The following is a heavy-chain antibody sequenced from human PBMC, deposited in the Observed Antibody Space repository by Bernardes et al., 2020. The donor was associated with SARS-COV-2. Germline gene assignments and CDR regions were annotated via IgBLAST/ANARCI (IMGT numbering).Heavy chain of an antibody. CDR2: IYHSGST. J-gene: IGHJ4*02. CDR1: GGSISSSNW. V-gene: IGHV4-4*02. CDR3: ARGPLGYCSSTSCYALDY. D-gene: IGHD2-2*01. Sequence: SETLYLTCAVSGGSISSSNWWSWVRQPPGKGLEWIGEIYHSGSTNYNPSLKSRVTISVDKSKNQFSLKLSSVTAADTAVYYCARGPLGYCSSTSCYALDYWGQGTLVTVSS.